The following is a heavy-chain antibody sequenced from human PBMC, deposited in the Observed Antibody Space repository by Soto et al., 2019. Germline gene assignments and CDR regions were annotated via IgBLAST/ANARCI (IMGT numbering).Heavy chain of an antibody. CDR2: IYSGGST. J-gene: IGHJ1*01. V-gene: IGHV3-53*01. CDR1: GFTVSSNY. CDR3: ARDRVESGYPEYFQH. D-gene: IGHD3-22*01. Sequence: RLSCAASGFTVSSNYMSWVRQAPGKGLEWVSVIYSGGSTYYADSVKGRFTISRDNSKNTLYLQMNSLRAEDTAVYYCARDRVESGYPEYFQHWGQGTLVTVSS.